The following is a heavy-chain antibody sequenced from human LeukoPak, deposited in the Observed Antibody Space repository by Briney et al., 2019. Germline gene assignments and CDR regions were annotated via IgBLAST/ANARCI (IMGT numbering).Heavy chain of an antibody. Sequence: GGSLRLSCAASGFTFSSYWMSWVRQAPGKGLEWVANIKQDGSEKYYVDSVKGRFTISRDNAKNSLYLQMNSLRAEDTAVYYCARVRHFGYCSGGSCSDYWGQGTLVTVSS. V-gene: IGHV3-7*01. CDR2: IKQDGSEK. CDR1: GFTFSSYW. J-gene: IGHJ4*02. CDR3: ARVRHFGYCSGGSCSDY. D-gene: IGHD2-15*01.